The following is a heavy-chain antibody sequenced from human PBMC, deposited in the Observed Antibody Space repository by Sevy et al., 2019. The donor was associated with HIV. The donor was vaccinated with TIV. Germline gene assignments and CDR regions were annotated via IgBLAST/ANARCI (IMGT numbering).Heavy chain of an antibody. J-gene: IGHJ6*02. D-gene: IGHD3-10*01. Sequence: GGFLRLSCAASGFTFSFYAMHWVRQAPGKGLEWVAVVSYDGSNTYYADSVKGRFTISRDNSRNTLYLQMNSLRTEDTAVYYCARDSKEPHSGEYYYYYGMDVWGQGTTVTVSS. V-gene: IGHV3-30-3*01. CDR3: ARDSKEPHSGEYYYYYGMDV. CDR1: GFTFSFYA. CDR2: VSYDGSNT.